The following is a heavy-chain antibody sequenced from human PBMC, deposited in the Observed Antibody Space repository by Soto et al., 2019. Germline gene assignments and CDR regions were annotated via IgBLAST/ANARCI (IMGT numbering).Heavy chain of an antibody. Sequence: SETLSLTCTVSGGSISSGGYYWSWIRQHPGKGLEWIGYIYYSGSTYYNPSLKSRVTISVDTSKNQFSLKLSSVTAADTAVYYCARSDPDTAMVNYFDYWGQGTLVTVSS. V-gene: IGHV4-31*03. CDR3: ARSDPDTAMVNYFDY. CDR1: GGSISSGGYY. J-gene: IGHJ4*02. D-gene: IGHD5-18*01. CDR2: IYYSGST.